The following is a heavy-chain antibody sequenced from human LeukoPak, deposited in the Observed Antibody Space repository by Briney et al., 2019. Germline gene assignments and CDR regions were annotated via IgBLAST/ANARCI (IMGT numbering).Heavy chain of an antibody. CDR1: GFTFDDHA. Sequence: PGRSLRLSCAASGFTFDDHAMHWVRQAPGKGLEWVANIKQDGSEKYYVDSVKGRFTISRDNAKNSLYLQMNSLRAEDTAVYYCARAMDVWGQGTTVTVSS. CDR2: IKQDGSEK. V-gene: IGHV3-7*03. CDR3: ARAMDV. J-gene: IGHJ6*02.